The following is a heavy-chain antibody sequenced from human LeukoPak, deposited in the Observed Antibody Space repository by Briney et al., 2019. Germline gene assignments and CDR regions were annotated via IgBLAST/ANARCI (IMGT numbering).Heavy chain of an antibody. Sequence: SETLSLTCTVSGGSISSSSYYWGWIRQPPGRGLESIGRIYYSGSTYYNPSLKSRVTISVDTSKNQFSLKLSSVTAADTAVYYCARLSAPRYYYDSSGYYNIDYWGQGTLVTVSS. V-gene: IGHV4-39*01. CDR3: ARLSAPRYYYDSSGYYNIDY. J-gene: IGHJ4*02. D-gene: IGHD3-22*01. CDR1: GGSISSSSYY. CDR2: IYYSGST.